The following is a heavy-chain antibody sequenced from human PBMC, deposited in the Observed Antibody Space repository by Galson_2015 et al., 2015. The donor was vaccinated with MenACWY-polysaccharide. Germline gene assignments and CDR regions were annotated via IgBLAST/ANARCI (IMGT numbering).Heavy chain of an antibody. CDR1: GFTVSSNY. CDR2: IYSGGST. Sequence: SLRLSCAASGFTVSSNYMSWVRQAPGKGLECVSVIYSGGSTYYADSVKGRFTISRDNSKNTLYLQMNSLRAEDTAVYYCASRGELGITTYYYGMDVWGQGTTVTVSS. CDR3: ASRGELGITTYYYGMDV. J-gene: IGHJ6*02. D-gene: IGHD3-16*01. V-gene: IGHV3-66*02.